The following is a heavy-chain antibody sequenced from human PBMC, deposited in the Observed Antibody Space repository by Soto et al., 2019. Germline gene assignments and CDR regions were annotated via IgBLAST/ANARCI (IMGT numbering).Heavy chain of an antibody. Sequence: SETLSLTCTVSGDSVSSTNYYWGWIRQPPGKGLEWIGNNYNSGSTYYNPSLKSRVTISVDTSKNQFSLKLSSVTAADTVVYYCASVNVDTAMAPNDYWGQGTLVTVSS. CDR3: ASVNVDTAMAPNDY. J-gene: IGHJ4*02. V-gene: IGHV4-30-4*08. CDR1: GDSVSSTNYY. D-gene: IGHD5-18*01. CDR2: NYNSGST.